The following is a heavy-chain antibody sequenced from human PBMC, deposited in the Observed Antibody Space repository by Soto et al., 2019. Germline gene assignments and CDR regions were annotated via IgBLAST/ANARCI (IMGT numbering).Heavy chain of an antibody. CDR2: ISSSSSTI. CDR3: ARVNYYGSGSPDY. Sequence: GGSLRLSCAASGFTFSSYSMNWVRQAPGKGLEWVSYISSSSSTIYYADSVKGRFTISRDNAKNSLYLQMNSLRAEDTAVCYCARVNYYGSGSPDYWGQGTLVTVSS. CDR1: GFTFSSYS. V-gene: IGHV3-48*01. D-gene: IGHD3-10*01. J-gene: IGHJ4*02.